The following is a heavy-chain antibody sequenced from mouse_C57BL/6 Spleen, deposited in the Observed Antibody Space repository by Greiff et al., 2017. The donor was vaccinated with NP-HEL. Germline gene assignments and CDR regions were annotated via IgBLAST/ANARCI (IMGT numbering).Heavy chain of an antibody. CDR2: IYPGSGST. CDR3: ATMIVPNWVFDY. D-gene: IGHD2-3*01. J-gene: IGHJ2*01. CDR1: GYTFTSYW. V-gene: IGHV1-55*01. Sequence: QVQLQQSGAELVKPGASVKMSCKASGYTFTSYWITWVKQRPGQGLEWIGDIYPGSGSTNYNEKFKSKATLTVDTSSSTAYMQLSSLTSEDSAVYYCATMIVPNWVFDYWGQGTTLTVSS.